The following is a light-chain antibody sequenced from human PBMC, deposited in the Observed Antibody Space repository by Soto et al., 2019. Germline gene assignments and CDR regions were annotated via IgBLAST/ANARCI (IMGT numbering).Light chain of an antibody. Sequence: QSALTQPASVSGSPGQSITISCTGTSSDVGGYNYVSWYQQHPGKAPKLMIYEVSNRLSGVSNRFSGSKSGNTASLTISGLQAEDEADYYGSSYTSSSTLEVVFGGGTKLTVL. J-gene: IGLJ2*01. V-gene: IGLV2-14*01. CDR2: EVS. CDR1: SSDVGGYNY. CDR3: SSYTSSSTLEVV.